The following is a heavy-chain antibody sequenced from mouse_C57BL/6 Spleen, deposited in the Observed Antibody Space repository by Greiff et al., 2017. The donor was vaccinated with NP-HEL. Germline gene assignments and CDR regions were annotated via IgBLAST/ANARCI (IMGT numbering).Heavy chain of an antibody. Sequence: DVKLVESGGGLVKPGGSLKLSCAASGFTFSDYGMHWVRQAPEKGLEWVAYISSGSSTIYYADTVKGRFTISRDNAKNTLFLQMTSLRSEDTAMYYCARGFYYYGSPFAYWGQGTLVTVSA. CDR3: ARGFYYYGSPFAY. V-gene: IGHV5-17*01. CDR1: GFTFSDYG. CDR2: ISSGSSTI. D-gene: IGHD1-1*01. J-gene: IGHJ3*01.